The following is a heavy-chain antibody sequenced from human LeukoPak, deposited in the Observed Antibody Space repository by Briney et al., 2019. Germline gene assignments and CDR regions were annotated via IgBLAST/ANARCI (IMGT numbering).Heavy chain of an antibody. V-gene: IGHV3-23*01. CDR2: ISASGVST. CDR3: AKEYGPGSYYYDY. CDR1: GFTFSTYA. D-gene: IGHD3-10*01. Sequence: GGSLRLSCAASGFTFSTYAMTWVRQAPGKGLEWVSGISASGVSTHYADSVKGRFTVSRDNSKNTLYLQMNSLRAEDMAVYYCAKEYGPGSYYYDYWGQGTLVTVSS. J-gene: IGHJ4*02.